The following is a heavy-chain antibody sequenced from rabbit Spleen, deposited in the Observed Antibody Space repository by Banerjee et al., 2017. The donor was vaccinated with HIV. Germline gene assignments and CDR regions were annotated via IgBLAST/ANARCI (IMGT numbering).Heavy chain of an antibody. CDR2: IDAVFGTT. CDR3: VRGASSSGYYSL. D-gene: IGHD1-1*01. V-gene: IGHV1S47*01. J-gene: IGHJ3*01. CDR1: GFDFSRYG. Sequence: QEQLEESGGDLVKPEGSLTLTCKASGFDFSRYGVSWVRQAPGKGLEWIGYIDAVFGTTYYARWVNGRFTISSHNAQNTLFLQLNSLTAADTATYFCVRGASSSGYYSLWGQGTLVTVS.